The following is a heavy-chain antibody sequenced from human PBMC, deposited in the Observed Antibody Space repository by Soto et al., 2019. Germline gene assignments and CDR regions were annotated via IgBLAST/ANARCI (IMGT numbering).Heavy chain of an antibody. CDR1: GVSISNYY. D-gene: IGHD3-10*01. V-gene: IGHV4-59*01. Sequence: SETLSLTCTVSGVSISNYYWSWIRQPPGKGLEWLGYILYTGNTNYNPSLKSRVTISVDTSKNQVSLELTSVTTADTAVYFCARAAYGSGNYYAPHYYYAMDVWGQGTTVTVSS. CDR3: ARAAYGSGNYYAPHYYYAMDV. J-gene: IGHJ6*02. CDR2: ILYTGNT.